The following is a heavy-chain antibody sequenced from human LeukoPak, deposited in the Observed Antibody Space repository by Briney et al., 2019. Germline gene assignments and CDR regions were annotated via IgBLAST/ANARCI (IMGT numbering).Heavy chain of an antibody. V-gene: IGHV1-2*02. CDR3: ARDLNPTWAILGY. CDR2: INPNSGGT. J-gene: IGHJ4*02. D-gene: IGHD2-2*02. CDR1: GYTFTGYY. Sequence: ASVKVSCKASGYTFTGYYMHWVRQAPGQGLEWMGWINPNSGGTNYAQKFQGRVTMTRDTSISTAYMELSRLRSDDTAVYYCARDLNPTWAILGYWGQGTLVTVSS.